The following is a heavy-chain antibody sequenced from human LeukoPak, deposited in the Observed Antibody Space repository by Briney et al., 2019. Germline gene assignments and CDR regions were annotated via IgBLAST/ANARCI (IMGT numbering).Heavy chain of an antibody. D-gene: IGHD2-8*01. V-gene: IGHV3-74*01. CDR3: ARVQGHPPNGLDV. J-gene: IGHJ3*01. Sequence: GGSLRLSCAASGSTFSSYSMNWVRQAPGKGLVWVSRINSDASSTSYADSVKGRFTISRDNAKNTLYLQMNSLRAEDTAVYYCARVQGHPPNGLDVWGQGTMVTVSS. CDR2: INSDASST. CDR1: GSTFSSYS.